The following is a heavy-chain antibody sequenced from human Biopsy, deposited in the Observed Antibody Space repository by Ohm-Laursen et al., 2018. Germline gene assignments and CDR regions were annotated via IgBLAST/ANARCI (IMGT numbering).Heavy chain of an antibody. Sequence: TLSLTYTVSGDSISSYSWSWIRQPPGKGLEWIGYVYYTGSTDYNPSLQSRVTITVDTSKNHFSLRLRSVTPADTAIYYCARDRGYYSDRTVPGYFDLWGRGTLVTVSS. D-gene: IGHD3-22*01. V-gene: IGHV4-59*01. CDR2: VYYTGST. CDR1: GDSISSYS. J-gene: IGHJ2*01. CDR3: ARDRGYYSDRTVPGYFDL.